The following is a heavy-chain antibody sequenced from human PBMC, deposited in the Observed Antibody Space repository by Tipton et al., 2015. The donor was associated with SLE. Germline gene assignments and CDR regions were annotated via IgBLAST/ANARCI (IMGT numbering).Heavy chain of an antibody. CDR2: IFSSGTT. CDR3: ARSGSDYDHYYYAMDV. CDR1: GTSLSSAGYY. V-gene: IGHV4-31*03. D-gene: IGHD5-12*01. Sequence: TLSLTCTVSGTSLSSAGYYWSWIRQHPGKGPEWIGNIFSSGTTFYNPSLKSRVTMSVDTTKNQFSLRLASVTAADTAVYYCARSGSDYDHYYYAMDVWGQGTTVTVSS. J-gene: IGHJ6*02.